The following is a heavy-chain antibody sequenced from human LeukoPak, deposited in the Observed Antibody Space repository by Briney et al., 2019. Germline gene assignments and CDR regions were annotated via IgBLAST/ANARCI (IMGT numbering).Heavy chain of an antibody. CDR2: MNPNSGNT. V-gene: IGHV1-8*01. CDR3: ARGGATYYYGSGSYYNDWFDP. Sequence: ASVKVSCKASGYTFTSYDINWVRQATGQGLEWMGWMNPNSGNTGYAQKFQGRVTMTRNTSISTAYMELSSLRSEDTAVYYCARGGATYYYGSGSYYNDWFDPWGQGTLVTVSS. CDR1: GYTFTSYD. J-gene: IGHJ5*02. D-gene: IGHD3-10*01.